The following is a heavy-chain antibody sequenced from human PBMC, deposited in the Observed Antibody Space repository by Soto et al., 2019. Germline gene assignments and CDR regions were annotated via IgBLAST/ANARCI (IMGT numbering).Heavy chain of an antibody. J-gene: IGHJ4*02. CDR1: GFTVSSYS. V-gene: IGHV3-48*02. D-gene: IGHD1-26*01. Sequence: EVQLVESGGGLVQPGGSLRLSCAASGFTVSSYSMNWVRQAPGKGLEWVSYISRSSSTIYYADSVKGRFTISRDNAKNSLYLQMNRLRDEDTAVYYCARVAGATLADYWGQGTLVTVSS. CDR3: ARVAGATLADY. CDR2: ISRSSSTI.